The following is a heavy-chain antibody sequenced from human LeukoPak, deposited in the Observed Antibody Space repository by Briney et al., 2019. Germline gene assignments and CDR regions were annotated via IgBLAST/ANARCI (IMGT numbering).Heavy chain of an antibody. V-gene: IGHV3-48*04. D-gene: IGHD3-3*01. CDR2: ISSSSSTI. CDR1: GFTFSSYS. J-gene: IGHJ4*02. CDR3: ARVPRGSGPYFDY. Sequence: GGSLRLSCAASGFTFSSYSMNWVRQAPGKGLEWVSYISSSSSTIYYADSVKGRFTISRDNAKNSLYLQMNSLRAEDTAVYYCARVPRGSGPYFDYWGQGALVTVSS.